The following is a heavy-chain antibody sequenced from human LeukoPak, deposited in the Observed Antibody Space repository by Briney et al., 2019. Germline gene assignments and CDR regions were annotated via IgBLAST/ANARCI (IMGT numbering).Heavy chain of an antibody. D-gene: IGHD6-13*01. CDR2: IYYSGST. CDR3: ARRVGAAGGTWLFDY. CDR1: GGSISSSSYY. V-gene: IGHV4-39*01. J-gene: IGHJ4*02. Sequence: PSETLTLTCTVSGGSISSSSYYWGWIRQPPGKGLEWIGSIYYSGSTYYNPSLKSRVTISVDTSKNQFSLKLSSVTAADTAVYYCARRVGAAGGTWLFDYWGQGTLVTVSS.